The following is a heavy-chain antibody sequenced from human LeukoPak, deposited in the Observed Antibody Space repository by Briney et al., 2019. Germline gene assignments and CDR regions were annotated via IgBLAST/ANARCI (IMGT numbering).Heavy chain of an antibody. CDR1: GFTFSSYS. J-gene: IGHJ4*02. V-gene: IGHV3-21*01. Sequence: GGSLRLSCAASGFTFSSYSMNWVRQAPGKGLEWVSSISSSSSYIYYTDSVKGRFTISRDNAKNSLYLQMNSLRAEDTAVYYCARGLASPYLTTDNNWNYEDYWGQGTLVTVSS. CDR2: ISSSSSYI. CDR3: ARGLASPYLTTDNNWNYEDY. D-gene: IGHD1-7*01.